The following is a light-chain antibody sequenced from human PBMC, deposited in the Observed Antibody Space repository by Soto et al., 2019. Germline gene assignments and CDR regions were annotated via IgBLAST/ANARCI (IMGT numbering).Light chain of an antibody. Sequence: EIVLTQSPATLSLSPGERATLSCRTSQTIRGLLNWYQQRPGQAPRLLIYDTSNRATDIPARFSGSGSGTDFILTISSLDPEDFATYYCQQSYSTSYTFGQGTKLEIK. V-gene: IGKV3-11*01. CDR1: QTIRGL. J-gene: IGKJ2*01. CDR3: QQSYSTSYT. CDR2: DTS.